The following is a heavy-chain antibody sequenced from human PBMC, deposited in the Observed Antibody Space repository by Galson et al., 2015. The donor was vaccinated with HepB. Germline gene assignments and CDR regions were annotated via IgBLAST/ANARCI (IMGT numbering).Heavy chain of an antibody. V-gene: IGHV3-66*01. CDR1: GITVRSND. D-gene: IGHD3-10*01. J-gene: IGHJ5*02. CDR2: IYSGGRT. CDR3: ARDRSFNYGSGGWFDP. Sequence: SLRLSCAASGITVRSNDMSWVRQAPGKGLEWVSVIYSGGRTLYADSVQGRFTISRDNSKNTLYLQMNSLRREDTAVYYCARDRSFNYGSGGWFDPWGQGTVVTVSS.